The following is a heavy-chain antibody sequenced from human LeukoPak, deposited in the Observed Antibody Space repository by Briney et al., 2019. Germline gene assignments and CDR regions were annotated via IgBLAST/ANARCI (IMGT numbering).Heavy chain of an antibody. Sequence: PGGPLRLSCAASGFTFSNYGMSWVRQAPGKGLEWVSIISGSGGSTYYADSVKGRFTISRDNSKNTLYLQMNSLRADDTAVHYCARSRWLDAFDYWGQGTLVTVSS. CDR2: ISGSGGST. CDR3: ARSRWLDAFDY. D-gene: IGHD6-19*01. CDR1: GFTFSNYG. V-gene: IGHV3-23*01. J-gene: IGHJ4*02.